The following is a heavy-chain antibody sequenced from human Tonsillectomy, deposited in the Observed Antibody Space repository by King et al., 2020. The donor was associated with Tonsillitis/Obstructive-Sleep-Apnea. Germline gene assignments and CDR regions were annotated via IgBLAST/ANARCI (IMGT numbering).Heavy chain of an antibody. CDR3: ARGPSTIFGVAAPFFDY. Sequence: EVQLVESGGGLVQPGGSLRLSCAASGFTFSSYWMSWVRQAPGKGLEWVANIKQDGSEKYYVDSVKGRFTISRDNAKNSLYLQMNSLRAEDTAVYYCARGPSTIFGVAAPFFDYWGQGTLVTVSS. V-gene: IGHV3-7*01. CDR2: IKQDGSEK. D-gene: IGHD3-3*01. CDR1: GFTFSSYW. J-gene: IGHJ4*02.